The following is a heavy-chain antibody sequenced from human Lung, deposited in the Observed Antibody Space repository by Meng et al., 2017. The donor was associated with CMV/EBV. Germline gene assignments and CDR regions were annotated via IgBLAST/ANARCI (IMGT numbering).Heavy chain of an antibody. CDR2: ISSSSSSI. Sequence: GESLKISCAASGFILSRHSMNWVRQAPGKGLEWVSSISSSSSSIYYADSVKGRFTVSRDNAKNSLYLQMDSLRVDDTAVYYCSRKPRYSSGCYDYWGQGKXVNGAS. CDR3: SRKPRYSSGCYDY. D-gene: IGHD6-19*01. V-gene: IGHV3-21*01. CDR1: GFILSRHS. J-gene: IGHJ4*02.